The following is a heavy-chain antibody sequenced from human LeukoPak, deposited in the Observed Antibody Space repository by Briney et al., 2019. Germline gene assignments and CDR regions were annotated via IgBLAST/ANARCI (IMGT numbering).Heavy chain of an antibody. CDR2: ISGSGGST. J-gene: IGHJ5*02. V-gene: IGHV3-23*01. Sequence: GGSLRLSCAVSGFAFGSEAMSWVRQSPARGLEWVSAISGSGGSTYYADSVKGRFTISRDNSKNTLYLQMNSLRAEDTAVYYCAKDASWFDPWGQGTLVTVSS. CDR3: AKDASWFDP. CDR1: GFAFGSEA.